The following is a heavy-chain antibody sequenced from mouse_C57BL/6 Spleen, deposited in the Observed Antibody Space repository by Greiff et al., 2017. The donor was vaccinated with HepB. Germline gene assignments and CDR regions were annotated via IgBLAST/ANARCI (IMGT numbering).Heavy chain of an antibody. Sequence: QVQLQQPGAELVRPGSSVKLSCKASGYTFTSYWMHWVKQRPIQGLEWIGNIDPSDSETHYNQKFKDKATLTVDKSSSTAYMQLSSLTSEDSAVYYCARGGDGYYDWYFDVWGTGTTVTVSS. J-gene: IGHJ1*03. V-gene: IGHV1-52*01. CDR2: IDPSDSET. CDR1: GYTFTSYW. CDR3: ARGGDGYYDWYFDV. D-gene: IGHD2-3*01.